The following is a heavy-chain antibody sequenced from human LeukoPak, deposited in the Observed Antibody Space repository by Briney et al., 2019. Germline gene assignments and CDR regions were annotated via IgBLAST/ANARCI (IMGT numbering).Heavy chain of an antibody. D-gene: IGHD3-22*01. CDR3: ARLFSGYRGYYFDY. J-gene: IGHJ4*02. CDR2: INPNSGGT. Sequence: VASVKVSCKASGYTFTGYYMHWVRQAPGQGLEWMGWINPNSGGTNYAQKFQGRVTMTRDTSISTAYMELSRLGSDDTAVYYCARLFSGYRGYYFDYWGQGTLVTVSS. CDR1: GYTFTGYY. V-gene: IGHV1-2*02.